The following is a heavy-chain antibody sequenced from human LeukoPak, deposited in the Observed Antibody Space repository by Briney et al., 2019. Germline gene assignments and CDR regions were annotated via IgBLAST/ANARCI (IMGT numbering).Heavy chain of an antibody. V-gene: IGHV4-38-2*02. J-gene: IGHJ4*02. Sequence: SETLSLTCTVSGYSISSGYYWGWIRQPPGKGLEWIGSIYHSGSTYYNPSLKSRVTISVDTSKNQFSLKLSSVTAADTAMYYCAKSNGYGLIDYWGQGTLVTVSS. CDR1: GYSISSGYY. CDR2: IYHSGST. D-gene: IGHD5-12*01. CDR3: AKSNGYGLIDY.